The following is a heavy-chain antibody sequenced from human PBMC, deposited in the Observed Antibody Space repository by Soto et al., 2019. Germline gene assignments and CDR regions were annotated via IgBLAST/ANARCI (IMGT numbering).Heavy chain of an antibody. CDR1: GYSFTSYW. V-gene: IGHV5-51*01. CDR2: IYPGDSDT. D-gene: IGHD4-4*01. J-gene: IGHJ5*02. Sequence: GESLKISCKGSGYSFTSYWIGWVRQMPGKGLEWMGIIYPGDSDTRYSPSFQGQVTISADKSISTAYLQWSSLKASDTAMYYCARLMGSSNYDPKFDPWGQGTLVTVSS. CDR3: ARLMGSSNYDPKFDP.